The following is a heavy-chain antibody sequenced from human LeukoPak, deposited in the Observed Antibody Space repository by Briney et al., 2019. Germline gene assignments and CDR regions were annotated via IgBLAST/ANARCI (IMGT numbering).Heavy chain of an antibody. CDR2: ISGSGGST. J-gene: IGHJ3*02. Sequence: GGSLRLSCAASGFTFSSYAMSWVRQAPGKGLEWVSTISGSGGSTYYADSVKGRSTISRDSFKNTLYLQMNSLRAEDTAVYYCARMFGSGNYPGAFDIWGQGTMVTVSS. CDR3: ARMFGSGNYPGAFDI. V-gene: IGHV3-23*01. CDR1: GFTFSSYA. D-gene: IGHD3-10*01.